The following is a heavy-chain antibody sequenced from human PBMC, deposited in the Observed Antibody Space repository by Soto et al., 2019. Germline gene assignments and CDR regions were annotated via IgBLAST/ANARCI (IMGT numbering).Heavy chain of an antibody. Sequence: SETLSLTCAVSGGSISSGGYSWSWIRQPPGKGLEWIGYIYHSGSTYYNPSLKSRVTISVDRSKNQFSLKLSSVTAADTAVYYCAGPTYYYDSSGYHYWYFDLWGRGTLVTVSS. J-gene: IGHJ2*01. D-gene: IGHD3-22*01. CDR2: IYHSGST. CDR1: GGSISSGGYS. V-gene: IGHV4-30-2*01. CDR3: AGPTYYYDSSGYHYWYFDL.